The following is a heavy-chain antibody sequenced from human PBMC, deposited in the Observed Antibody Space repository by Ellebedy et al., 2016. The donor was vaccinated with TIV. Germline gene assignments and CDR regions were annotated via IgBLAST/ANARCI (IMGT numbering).Heavy chain of an antibody. Sequence: AASVKVSCKASGYSFSSYYMHWVRQAPGQGLEWMGIINPNDDTKYYTQNFQGRVTVTRDTSTSTVYMELRSLRSEDTAVYYCATAWSVVTLPVVRFDYWGQGTLVTVSS. J-gene: IGHJ4*02. D-gene: IGHD4-23*01. CDR3: ATAWSVVTLPVVRFDY. CDR2: INPNDDTK. CDR1: GYSFSSYY. V-gene: IGHV1-46*01.